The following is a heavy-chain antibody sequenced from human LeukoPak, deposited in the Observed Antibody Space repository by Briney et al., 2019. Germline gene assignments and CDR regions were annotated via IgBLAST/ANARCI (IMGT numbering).Heavy chain of an antibody. CDR2: ISRSGSTR. Sequence: QPGGSLRLSCAISGFTFSACELTWVRQAPGKGLEWVSYISRSGSTRYYADSVKGQFTISRDNAKNSLYLQVNSLRAEDTAVYYCARVATMVRVPLDALDIWGQGTMVSVSS. CDR3: ARVATMVRVPLDALDI. V-gene: IGHV3-48*03. CDR1: GFTFSACE. J-gene: IGHJ3*02. D-gene: IGHD3-10*01.